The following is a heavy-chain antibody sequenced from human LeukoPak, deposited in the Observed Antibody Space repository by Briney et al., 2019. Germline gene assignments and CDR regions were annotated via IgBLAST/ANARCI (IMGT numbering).Heavy chain of an antibody. V-gene: IGHV4-34*01. CDR2: INHSGST. D-gene: IGHD1-1*01. CDR3: ARGGQPDY. CDR1: GGSFSGYY. Sequence: PSETLSLTCAVYGGSFSGYYWSWIRQPPGKGLEWIGEINHSGSTNYNPSLKSRVTISVDTSKNQFSLKLSSVTAADTAVYYCARGGQPDYWGQGTLVTVSS. J-gene: IGHJ4*02.